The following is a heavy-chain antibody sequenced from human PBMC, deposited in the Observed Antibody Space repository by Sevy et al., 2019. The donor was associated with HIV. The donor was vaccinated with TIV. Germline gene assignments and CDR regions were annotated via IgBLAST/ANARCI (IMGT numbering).Heavy chain of an antibody. CDR2: ISSSSRYI. Sequence: GSSLRLSCAVSGFTFSSYTMNWVRQAPGKGLEWVSSISSSSRYIYYADSVKGRFTISRDNAKNSVHLQMNSLRTEDTAVYYCARDGGCSTTSCLLYFDYWGQGTLVTVSS. D-gene: IGHD2-2*01. V-gene: IGHV3-21*01. J-gene: IGHJ4*01. CDR1: GFTFSSYT. CDR3: ARDGGCSTTSCLLYFDY.